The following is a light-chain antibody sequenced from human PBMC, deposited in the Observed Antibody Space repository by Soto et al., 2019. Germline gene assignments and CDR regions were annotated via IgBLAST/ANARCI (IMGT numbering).Light chain of an antibody. J-gene: IGKJ2*01. CDR1: QSISSW. CDR2: DAS. Sequence: DIQMSQSPSTLSASVGDRVTITCRASQSISSWLAWYQQKPGKAPKLLIYDASSLQSGVPSRFSGSGSGTEFTLTISSLLPDDFAIYYCQQYDSYSPYTFGQGTMLDIK. CDR3: QQYDSYSPYT. V-gene: IGKV1-5*01.